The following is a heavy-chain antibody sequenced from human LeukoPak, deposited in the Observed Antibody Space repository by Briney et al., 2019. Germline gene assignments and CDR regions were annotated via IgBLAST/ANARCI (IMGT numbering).Heavy chain of an antibody. Sequence: SETLSLTCAVYGGSFSGYYWSWIRQPPGKGLEWIGEINHSGTTNYNPSLKSRVTISVDTSKNQFSLKLSSVTAADTAVYYCARLGPGFPDTTVTNFDYWGQGTLVTVSS. J-gene: IGHJ4*02. D-gene: IGHD4-17*01. CDR3: ARLGPGFPDTTVTNFDY. CDR1: GGSFSGYY. CDR2: INHSGTT. V-gene: IGHV4-34*01.